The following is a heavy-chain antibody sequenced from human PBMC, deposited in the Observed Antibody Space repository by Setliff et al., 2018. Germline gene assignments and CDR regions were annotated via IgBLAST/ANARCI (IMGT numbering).Heavy chain of an antibody. D-gene: IGHD2-15*01. CDR3: ARTCSGSGCYAGLES. CDR2: IKQDGSET. Sequence: GGSLRLSCAASGFTFSNYWMTWVRQAPGKGLEWVASIKQDGSETHYVDSVKGRFTISKDNAKNSLYLQMNSLRPEDTAVYYCARTCSGSGCYAGLESWGQGTPVTVSS. J-gene: IGHJ4*02. V-gene: IGHV3-7*01. CDR1: GFTFSNYW.